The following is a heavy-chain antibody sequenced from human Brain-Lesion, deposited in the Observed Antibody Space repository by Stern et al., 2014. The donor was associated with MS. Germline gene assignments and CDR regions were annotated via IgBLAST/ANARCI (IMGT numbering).Heavy chain of an antibody. CDR2: IFPRDSNT. D-gene: IGHD5-12*01. J-gene: IGHJ4*02. CDR3: ARSPATPSGYDRFDY. Sequence: EVQLVQSGAEVKKPGESLKISCEASGYLFDDYWIGWVRQMSGRGLELVAIIFPRDSNTRYSPSVQGQVTLSADKSISTAYLHWSSLKASDPAMYSCARSPATPSGYDRFDYWGQGALVTVSS. CDR1: GYLFDDYW. V-gene: IGHV5-51*03.